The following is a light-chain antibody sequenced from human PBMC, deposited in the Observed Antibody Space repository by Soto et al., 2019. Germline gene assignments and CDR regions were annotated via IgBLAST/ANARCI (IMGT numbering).Light chain of an antibody. CDR1: QSISSW. CDR3: QQYNSYPYT. V-gene: IGKV1-5*03. CDR2: KAS. Sequence: DIKMTQSPSTLSAYVGDRVTITCRASQSISSWLAWYQQKPGKAPKVLIYKASSLESGVPSRFSGSGSWTEFTLTISSLQPDDFATYYCQQYNSYPYTFGQGTRLEI. J-gene: IGKJ5*01.